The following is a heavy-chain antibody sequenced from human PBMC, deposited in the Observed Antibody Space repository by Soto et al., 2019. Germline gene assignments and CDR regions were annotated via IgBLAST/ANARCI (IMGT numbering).Heavy chain of an antibody. Sequence: QEPLQESGPGLVKPSDTLSLTCAVSGYSISSSNCWGWIRQPPGKGLEWIGHIYYRRTTYYNPSLKSRCTRSVDTAKTQFSRKLTSVTAGDRAVYYGARREIQGPMDYWGQGTLVTVSS. CDR3: ARREIQGPMDY. V-gene: IGHV4-28*01. D-gene: IGHD1-26*01. CDR1: GYSISSSNC. J-gene: IGHJ4*02. CDR2: IYYRRTT.